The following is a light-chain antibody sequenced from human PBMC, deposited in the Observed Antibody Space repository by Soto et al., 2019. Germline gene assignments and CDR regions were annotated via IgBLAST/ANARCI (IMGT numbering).Light chain of an antibody. J-gene: IGKJ3*01. Sequence: EIVLTQSPGTLSLSPGERATLSCRASQSVSSSYLAWYQQQPGQAPRLLIYGASSRATGIPDRFSGSGSGTDFTLTISRLEPEDFAVYYCQQYGSSLFTFGPGTNVDIK. CDR3: QQYGSSLFT. V-gene: IGKV3-20*01. CDR2: GAS. CDR1: QSVSSSY.